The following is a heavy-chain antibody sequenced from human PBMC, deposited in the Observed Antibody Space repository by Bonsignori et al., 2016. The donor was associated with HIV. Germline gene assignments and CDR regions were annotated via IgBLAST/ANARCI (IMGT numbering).Heavy chain of an antibody. D-gene: IGHD6-13*01. V-gene: IGHV1-18*01. Sequence: WVRQAPGQGLEWMGWISAYNGNTNYAQKLQGRVTMTTDTSTGTAYMELRSLRSDDTAVYYCARDGRGARDSYSSSWYSDYWGQGTLVTVSS. CDR2: ISAYNGNT. CDR3: ARDGRGARDSYSSSWYSDY. J-gene: IGHJ4*02.